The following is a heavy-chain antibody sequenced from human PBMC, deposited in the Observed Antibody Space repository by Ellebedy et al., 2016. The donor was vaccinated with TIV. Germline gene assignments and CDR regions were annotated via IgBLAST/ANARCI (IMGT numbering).Heavy chain of an antibody. J-gene: IGHJ3*02. Sequence: GESLKISXAASGFTFSSYSMNWVRQAPGKGLEWVAVIWYDGSNKYYADSVKGRFTISRDNAKNSLYLQMNSLRAEDTAVYYCARLLGGHDAFDIWGQGTMVTVSS. CDR2: IWYDGSNK. CDR1: GFTFSSYS. V-gene: IGHV3-33*08. CDR3: ARLLGGHDAFDI.